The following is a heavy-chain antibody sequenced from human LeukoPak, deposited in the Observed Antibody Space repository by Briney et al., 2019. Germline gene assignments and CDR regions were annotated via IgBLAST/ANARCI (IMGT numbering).Heavy chain of an antibody. J-gene: IGHJ4*02. CDR1: GFTFSSYS. D-gene: IGHD3/OR15-3a*01. V-gene: IGHV3-48*04. CDR3: ARAASFWTYYFDD. Sequence: GGSLRLSCAASGFTFSSYSMNWVRQAPGKGLEWVSHITSSGSTTYYADSVKGRFTVSRDNAKNSLYLQMNSLRAEDTAVYYCARAASFWTYYFDDWGQGSLVTVSS. CDR2: ITSSGSTT.